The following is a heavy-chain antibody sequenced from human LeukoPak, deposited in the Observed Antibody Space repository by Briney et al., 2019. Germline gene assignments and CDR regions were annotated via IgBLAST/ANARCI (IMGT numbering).Heavy chain of an antibody. CDR3: ARDCGGIDFKGFWSGYFGY. V-gene: IGHV3-11*04. CDR1: GFTFSDYY. J-gene: IGHJ4*02. D-gene: IGHD3-3*01. CDR2: ISGGGSTI. Sequence: GGSLRLSCAASGFTFSDYYMSWIRQIPGKGLEWISYISGGGSTIEYADSVKGRFTISRDNSKNTLYLQMNSLRAEDTAVYYCARDCGGIDFKGFWSGYFGYWGQGTLVTVSS.